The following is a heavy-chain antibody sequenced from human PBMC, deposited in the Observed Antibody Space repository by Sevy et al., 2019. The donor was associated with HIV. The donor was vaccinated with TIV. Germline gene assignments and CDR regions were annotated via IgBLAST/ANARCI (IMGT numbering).Heavy chain of an antibody. J-gene: IGHJ3*02. Sequence: SETLSLTCSVSGDSISTYYWSWIRQHPGKGLEWIAYMYYSGNNNYNPSVKSRVTISADTSANQFSLKLSSVTAADTAIYYCVRHGALLVVPSTIYAFDIWGQGTLVTVSS. CDR2: MYYSGNN. V-gene: IGHV4-59*08. CDR3: VRHGALLVVPSTIYAFDI. CDR1: GDSISTYY. D-gene: IGHD2-2*01.